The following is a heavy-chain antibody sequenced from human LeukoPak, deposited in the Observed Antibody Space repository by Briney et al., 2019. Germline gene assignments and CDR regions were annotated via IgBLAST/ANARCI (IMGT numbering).Heavy chain of an antibody. CDR3: ARGAKKTTTYFDY. CDR1: GGSISSYY. Sequence: PSETLSLTCTVSGGSISSYYWSWIRQPPGKGLEWIGYIYYSGSTNYNPSLKSRVTISVDTSKNQFSLKLSSVTAADTAVYYCARGAKKTTTYFDYWGQGTLVTVS. D-gene: IGHD1-1*01. J-gene: IGHJ4*02. V-gene: IGHV4-59*01. CDR2: IYYSGST.